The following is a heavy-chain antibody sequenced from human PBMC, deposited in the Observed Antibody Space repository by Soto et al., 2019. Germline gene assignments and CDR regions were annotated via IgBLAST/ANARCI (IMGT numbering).Heavy chain of an antibody. Sequence: PSETLSLTCAVYGGSFSGYYWSWIRQPPGKGLEWIGEINHSGSTNYNPSLKSRVTISVDTSKNQFSLKLSSVTAADTAVYYCARRHGEPYYFDYWGQGTLVTVSS. CDR1: GGSFSGYY. J-gene: IGHJ4*02. CDR2: INHSGST. V-gene: IGHV4-34*01. CDR3: ARRHGEPYYFDY.